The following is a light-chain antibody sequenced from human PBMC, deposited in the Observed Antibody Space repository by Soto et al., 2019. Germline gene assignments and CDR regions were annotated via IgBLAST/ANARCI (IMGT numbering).Light chain of an antibody. J-gene: IGKJ5*01. V-gene: IGKV3-15*01. Sequence: EIVMTQSPATLSVSPGERATLSCRASQSVSSNLAWYPQKPGQAPRLLIHGASTRATGIPARFSGSGSGTEFTLTISSLQSEDFAVYYCQQYNNWPPTFGQGTRLEIK. CDR3: QQYNNWPPT. CDR1: QSVSSN. CDR2: GAS.